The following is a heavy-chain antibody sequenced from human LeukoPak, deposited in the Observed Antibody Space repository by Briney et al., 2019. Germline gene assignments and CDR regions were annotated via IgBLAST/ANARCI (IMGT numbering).Heavy chain of an antibody. V-gene: IGHV3-33*08. J-gene: IGHJ4*02. CDR2: IWYDGSNK. CDR1: GFSVSNNY. Sequence: PGGSLRLSCAASGFSVSNNYMSWVRQAPGKGLEWVAVIWYDGSNKYYADSVKGRFTISRDNSKNTLYLQMNSLRAEDTAVYYCAREHYDSSGYYYFDYWGQGTLVTVSS. D-gene: IGHD3-22*01. CDR3: AREHYDSSGYYYFDY.